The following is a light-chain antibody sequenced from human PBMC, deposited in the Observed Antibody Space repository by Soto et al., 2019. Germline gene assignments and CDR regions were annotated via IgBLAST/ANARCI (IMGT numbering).Light chain of an antibody. CDR1: SSDVGGYNY. Sequence: QSALTQPRSVSGSPGQSVTLSCTGTSSDVGGYNYVSWYQQHPGEAPKLIIFDVSKRPSGVPDRFSGSKSANTASLTISGLQTEDEADYYCCSSAGTNTYVFGTGTKLTVL. V-gene: IGLV2-11*01. CDR2: DVS. J-gene: IGLJ1*01. CDR3: CSSAGTNTYV.